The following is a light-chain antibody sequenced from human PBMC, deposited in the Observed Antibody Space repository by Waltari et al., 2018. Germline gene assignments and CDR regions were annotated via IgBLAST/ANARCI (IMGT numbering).Light chain of an antibody. Sequence: DIVMTQTPLSLPVTPGEPASISCRSSQSLLDSEDGNTYLEWYLQKPGQSPQPLIYEVSNLASGVPDRFSGSGSDTDFTLKISRVEAEDVGVYYCMQGIEYPPTFGGGTKVDIK. CDR3: MQGIEYPPT. CDR2: EVS. J-gene: IGKJ4*01. V-gene: IGKV2-40*01. CDR1: QSLLDSEDGNTY.